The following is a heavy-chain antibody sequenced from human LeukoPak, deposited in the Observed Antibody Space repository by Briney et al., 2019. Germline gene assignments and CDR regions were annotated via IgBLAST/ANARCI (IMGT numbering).Heavy chain of an antibody. V-gene: IGHV4-39*01. D-gene: IGHD6-19*01. Sequence: SETLSLTCTVSGGSIRSSSYYWGWIRQPPGKGLEWIGSICYSGSTYYNASLKSRGTISVDTSKNQFSLKLNSVTTADTAVYFCARQVVAVAGTGYFDYWGQGTLVTVSS. CDR1: GGSIRSSSYY. CDR3: ARQVVAVAGTGYFDY. J-gene: IGHJ4*02. CDR2: ICYSGST.